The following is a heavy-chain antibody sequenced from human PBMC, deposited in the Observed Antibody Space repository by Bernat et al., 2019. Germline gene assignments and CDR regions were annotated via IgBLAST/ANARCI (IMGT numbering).Heavy chain of an antibody. CDR3: ARVQSDCSTTNCYGKGYFDH. V-gene: IGHV3-23*04. D-gene: IGHD2-2*01. CDR1: GFTFNNYA. Sequence: EIHLVESGGGLVQPGGSLRLSCAASGFTFNNYAMSWVRQAPGQGLEWVSAISGGGSYTYYADSVKGRFTISRDNSKNTLYLQMNSLRAEDTAVYYCARVQSDCSTTNCYGKGYFDHWGQGTLVTVSS. CDR2: ISGGGSYT. J-gene: IGHJ4*02.